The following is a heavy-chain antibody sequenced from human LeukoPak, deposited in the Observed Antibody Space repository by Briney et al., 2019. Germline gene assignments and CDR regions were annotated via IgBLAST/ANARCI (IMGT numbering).Heavy chain of an antibody. CDR3: VRNQGGAVSY. J-gene: IGHJ4*02. V-gene: IGHV3-48*01. CDR2: ISSLSGTI. D-gene: IGHD3-16*01. CDR1: GFDFRSYS. Sequence: GGSLRLSCAASGFDFRSYSMNWVRQAPGKGLEWVSYISSLSGTIDYADSVKGRFIISRDNAQNSLFLQVNSLRAEDTAVYYCVRNQGGAVSYWGQGTLVTVSS.